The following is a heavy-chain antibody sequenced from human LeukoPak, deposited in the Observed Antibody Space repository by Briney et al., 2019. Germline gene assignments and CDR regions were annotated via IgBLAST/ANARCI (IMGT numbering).Heavy chain of an antibody. CDR2: INPNSGGT. V-gene: IGHV1-2*02. J-gene: IGHJ6*02. CDR1: GYTFTGYY. D-gene: IGHD2-2*01. Sequence: ASVKVSCKASGYTFTGYYMHWVRQAPGQGLEWMGWINPNSGGTNYAQKFQGRVTMTRDTSISTAYMELSRLRSDDTAVYYWARELGSKDIVVVPAAGYYYYGMDVWGQGTTVTVSS. CDR3: ARELGSKDIVVVPAAGYYYYGMDV.